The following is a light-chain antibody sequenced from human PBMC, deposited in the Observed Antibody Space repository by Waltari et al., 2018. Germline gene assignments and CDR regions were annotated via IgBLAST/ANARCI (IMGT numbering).Light chain of an antibody. CDR1: QSVSRY. CDR2: GAS. J-gene: IGKJ1*01. Sequence: EIVLTQSPGTLSLSPGERATLSCRASQSVSRYLARYQQKPGQAPRLRIYGASSRATGIPDRFSGSGAGTDFSLTISRLEPEDFAVYYCQNHERLPAMFGQGTKVEIK. CDR3: QNHERLPAM. V-gene: IGKV3-20*01.